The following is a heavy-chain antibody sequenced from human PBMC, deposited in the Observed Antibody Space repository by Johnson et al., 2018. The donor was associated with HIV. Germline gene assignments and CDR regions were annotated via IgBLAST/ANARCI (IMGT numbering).Heavy chain of an antibody. D-gene: IGHD2-8*02. J-gene: IGHJ3*01. Sequence: VQLVESGGVVVQPGGSLRLSCAASGLTLSNAWMSWVRQAPGKGLEWVGRIKRKTDDGTTDFATPVKGRFTISRDDSENTLYLQRNSLTAEDTAVYYCAKGRELGYCAGGVCSDSFDVWGQGTLVTVSS. CDR1: GLTLSNAW. V-gene: IGHV3-15*01. CDR3: AKGRELGYCAGGVCSDSFDV. CDR2: IKRKTDDGTT.